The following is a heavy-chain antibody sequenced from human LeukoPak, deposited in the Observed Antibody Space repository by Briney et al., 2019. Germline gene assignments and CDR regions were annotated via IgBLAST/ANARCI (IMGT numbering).Heavy chain of an antibody. CDR1: GGTFSSYA. Sequence: GASVKVSCKASGGTFSSYAISWVRQAPGQGLEWMGGIIPIFGTANYAQKFQGRVTITADESTSTAYMELSSLRSEDTAVYYCALGTIFGVDAFDYWGQGTLVTVSS. D-gene: IGHD3-3*01. CDR3: ALGTIFGVDAFDY. CDR2: IIPIFGTA. V-gene: IGHV1-69*13. J-gene: IGHJ4*02.